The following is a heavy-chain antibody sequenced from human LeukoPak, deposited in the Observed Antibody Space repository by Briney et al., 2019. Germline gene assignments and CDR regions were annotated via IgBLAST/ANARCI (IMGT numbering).Heavy chain of an antibody. CDR1: GFTFSSYA. CDR3: AKEEDYYDSSGYFDY. D-gene: IGHD3-22*01. J-gene: IGHJ4*02. CDR2: ISGSGGST. Sequence: GGSLRLSCAASGFTFSSYAMSLVRQAPGKGLEWVSAISGSGGSTYYADSVKGRFTISRDNSKNTLYLQMNSLRAEDTAVYYCAKEEDYYDSSGYFDYWGQGTLVTVSS. V-gene: IGHV3-23*01.